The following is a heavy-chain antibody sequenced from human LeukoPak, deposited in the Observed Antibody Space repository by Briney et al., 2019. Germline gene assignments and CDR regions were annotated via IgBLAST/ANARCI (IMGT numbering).Heavy chain of an antibody. CDR2: IKQDGSER. Sequence: PGGSLRLSCAASEFTFSSYWMSWVRQAPGKGLEWVANIKQDGSERYYVDSVKGRFTVSRDNAKNSLFLQMNSLRAEDTGVYYCARISYGAFDYWGQGTLVTVSS. J-gene: IGHJ4*02. D-gene: IGHD4-17*01. V-gene: IGHV3-7*01. CDR1: EFTFSSYW. CDR3: ARISYGAFDY.